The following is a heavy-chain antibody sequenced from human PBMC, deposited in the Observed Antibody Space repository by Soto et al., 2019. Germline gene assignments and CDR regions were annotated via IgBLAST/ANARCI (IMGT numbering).Heavy chain of an antibody. D-gene: IGHD6-13*01. J-gene: IGHJ3*02. CDR3: AHQTEPGNIAFDI. CDR2: IYWDDDK. Sequence: QITLKESGPTLVKPTQTLTLTCTFSGFSLTTSGVGVGWIRQPPGKALEWRAVIYWDDDKRYSPSLRSRLTITTDTSKSKVVLTLTNMDPGDTATYYCAHQTEPGNIAFDIWGQGAMVTVS. V-gene: IGHV2-5*02. CDR1: GFSLTTSGVG.